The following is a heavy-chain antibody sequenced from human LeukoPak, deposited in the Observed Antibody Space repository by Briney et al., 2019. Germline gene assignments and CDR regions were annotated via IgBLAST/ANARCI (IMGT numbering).Heavy chain of an antibody. Sequence: ASVKVSCKASGYTFTSSGISWVRQAPGQGLEWMGRISAYNGNTNYAQKLQGRVTMTTDTSTSTAYMELRSLRSDDTAVYYCARTTALRYFDWLSRKTNWFDPWGQGTLVTVSS. J-gene: IGHJ5*02. CDR3: ARTTALRYFDWLSRKTNWFDP. CDR1: GYTFTSSG. D-gene: IGHD3-9*01. CDR2: ISAYNGNT. V-gene: IGHV1-18*01.